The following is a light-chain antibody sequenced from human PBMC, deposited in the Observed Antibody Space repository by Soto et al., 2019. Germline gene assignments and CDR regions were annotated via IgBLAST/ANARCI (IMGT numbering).Light chain of an antibody. CDR1: QSVSSY. CDR2: DAS. J-gene: IGKJ5*01. Sequence: IVLTQSPATLSLSPGESATLSCRASQSVSSYLAWYQQKPGQAPRLLIYDASNRATGIPARFSGSGSGTDFTLTISSLEPEDFAVYYCQQRSNWPLFGQGTRLEIK. V-gene: IGKV3-11*01. CDR3: QQRSNWPL.